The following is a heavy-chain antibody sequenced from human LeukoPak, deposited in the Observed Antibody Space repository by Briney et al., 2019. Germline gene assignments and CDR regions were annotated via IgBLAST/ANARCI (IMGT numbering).Heavy chain of an antibody. V-gene: IGHV4-4*07. J-gene: IGHJ1*01. CDR2: IYTSGST. Sequence: PSETLSLTCTVSGGSISSYYWSWIRQPAGKGLEWIGRIYTSGSTNYNPSLKSRVTMSVDTSKSQFSLKLSSVTAADTAVYYCARDGGSYFPEYFQHWGQGTLVTVSS. CDR1: GGSISSYY. D-gene: IGHD1-26*01. CDR3: ARDGGSYFPEYFQH.